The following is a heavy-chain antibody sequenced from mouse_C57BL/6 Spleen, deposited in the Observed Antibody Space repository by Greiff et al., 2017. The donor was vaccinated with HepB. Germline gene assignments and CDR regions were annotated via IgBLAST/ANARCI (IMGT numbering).Heavy chain of an antibody. CDR3: ARGFSTTVGPGAMDY. D-gene: IGHD1-1*01. CDR2: INPNNGGT. CDR1: GYTFTDYN. V-gene: IGHV1-22*01. J-gene: IGHJ4*01. Sequence: VQLQQSGPELVKPGASVKMSCKASGYTFTDYNMHWVKQSHGKSLEWIGYINPNNGGTSYNPKFKGKATLTVDKSSSTAYMALRSLTSEDSAVYYCARGFSTTVGPGAMDYWGQGTSVTVSS.